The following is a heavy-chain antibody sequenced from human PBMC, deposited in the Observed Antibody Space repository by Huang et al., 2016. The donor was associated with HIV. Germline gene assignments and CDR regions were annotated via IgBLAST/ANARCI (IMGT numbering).Heavy chain of an antibody. V-gene: IGHV1-8*01. Sequence: QVQLVQSGPEVKKPGASVKVSCQTSGYIFSNYDINWVRQAPGQGLQWMGWLNPNSGKTAYGQNFQGRVTLTRSTPTGAAYMVLNSLTSQDTAVYYCARLTSGWYQDYWGQGTLVTVSS. D-gene: IGHD6-19*01. CDR2: LNPNSGKT. J-gene: IGHJ4*02. CDR3: ARLTSGWYQDY. CDR1: GYIFSNYD.